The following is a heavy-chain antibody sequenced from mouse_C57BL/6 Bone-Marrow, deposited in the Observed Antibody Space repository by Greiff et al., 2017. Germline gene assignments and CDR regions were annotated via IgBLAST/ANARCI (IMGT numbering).Heavy chain of an antibody. J-gene: IGHJ1*03. CDR3: ARGITTVVARYWYFDV. CDR2: INPNNGGT. CDR1: GYTFTDYN. D-gene: IGHD1-1*01. Sequence: EVQLQQSGPELVKPGASVKMSCKASGYTFTDYNMHWVKQSHGKSLEWIGYINPNNGGTSYNQKFKGKATLTVNKSSSTAYMELRSLTSEDSAVYYCARGITTVVARYWYFDVWGTGTTVTVSS. V-gene: IGHV1-22*01.